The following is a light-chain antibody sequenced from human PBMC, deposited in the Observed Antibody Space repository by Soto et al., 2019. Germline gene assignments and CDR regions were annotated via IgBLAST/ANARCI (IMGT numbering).Light chain of an antibody. CDR1: QSLSFN. V-gene: IGKV3D-15*01. Sequence: EIVMTQSPATLSVSPGERATLSCRASQSLSFNLAWYQQKPGQAPRLLIHDASHRATGIPARFSGSGSGTDFTLTISRLEPEDFAVYYCHQCYSSRTFGQGTKVDI. J-gene: IGKJ1*01. CDR3: HQCYSSRT. CDR2: DAS.